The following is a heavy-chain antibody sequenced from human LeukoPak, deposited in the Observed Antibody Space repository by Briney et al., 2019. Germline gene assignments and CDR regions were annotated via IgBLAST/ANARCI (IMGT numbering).Heavy chain of an antibody. D-gene: IGHD6-19*01. CDR3: ARGDSSGWDNWFDP. CDR2: INSDGSST. CDR1: GFTFSSYW. V-gene: IGHV3-74*01. J-gene: IGHJ5*02. Sequence: EGSLRLSCAASGFTFSSYWMHWVRQAPGKGLVWVSRINSDGSSTSYADSVKGRFTISRDNAKNTLYLQMNSLRAEDTAVYYCARGDSSGWDNWFDPWGQGTLVTVCS.